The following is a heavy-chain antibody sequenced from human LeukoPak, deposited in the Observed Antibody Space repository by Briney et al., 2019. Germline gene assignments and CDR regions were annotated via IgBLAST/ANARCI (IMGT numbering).Heavy chain of an antibody. CDR2: VSSYNGNT. CDR3: ARDMAYHLDS. Sequence: ASVKVSCKASGYIFNKYGVSWVRQAPGQGLEWMGWVSSYNGNTNYAQNFQGRVTMTTDTSTTTAHMELRSLTSDDTAVYYCARDMAYHLDSWGQGTLVTVSS. CDR1: GYIFNKYG. J-gene: IGHJ4*02. D-gene: IGHD1-14*01. V-gene: IGHV1-18*01.